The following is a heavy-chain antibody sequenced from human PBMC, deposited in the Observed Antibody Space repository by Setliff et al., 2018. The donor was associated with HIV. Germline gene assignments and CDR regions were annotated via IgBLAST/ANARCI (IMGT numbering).Heavy chain of an antibody. CDR1: GYTFTGYY. CDR2: IIPNSDDT. CDR3: ARGSSWYAPFDY. Sequence: ASVKVSCKASGYTFTGYYIHWVRQAPGQGLEWMGWIIPNSDDTNYAQKFQGRVTMTRDTSISTAYMEMSRLRSDDTAVYFCARGSSWYAPFDYWGQGTLVTVS. D-gene: IGHD6-13*01. J-gene: IGHJ4*02. V-gene: IGHV1-2*02.